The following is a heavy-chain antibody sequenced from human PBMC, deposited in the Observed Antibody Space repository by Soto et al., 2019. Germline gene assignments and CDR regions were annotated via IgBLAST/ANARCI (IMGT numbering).Heavy chain of an antibody. V-gene: IGHV3-33*01. J-gene: IGHJ6*02. CDR1: GFTFSSYG. D-gene: IGHD6-13*01. Sequence: QVQLVESGGGVVQPGRSLRLSCAASGFTFSSYGMHWVRPAPGKGLEWVAVIWYDGSNKYYADSVKGRFTISRDNSKNTLYLQMHSLRAEDTAVYYCARNPAAAGTKGYYYGMDVWGQGTTVTVPS. CDR3: ARNPAAAGTKGYYYGMDV. CDR2: IWYDGSNK.